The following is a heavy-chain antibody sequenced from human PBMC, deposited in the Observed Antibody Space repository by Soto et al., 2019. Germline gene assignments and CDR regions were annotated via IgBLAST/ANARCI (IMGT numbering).Heavy chain of an antibody. V-gene: IGHV3-21*01. CDR3: ARDSYVFRYFDWLPHDAFEI. CDR1: GFTFSSYS. J-gene: IGHJ3*02. CDR2: ISSSSSYI. Sequence: GGSLRLSCAASGFTFSSYSMNWVRQAPGKGLEWVSSISSSSSYIYYADSVKGRFTISRDNAKNSLYLQMNSLRAEDTAVYYCARDSYVFRYFDWLPHDAFEIWGQGTMVTVSS. D-gene: IGHD3-9*01.